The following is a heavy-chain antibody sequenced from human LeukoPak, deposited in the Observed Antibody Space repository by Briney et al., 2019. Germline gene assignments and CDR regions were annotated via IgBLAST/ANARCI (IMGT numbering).Heavy chain of an antibody. D-gene: IGHD5-18*01. CDR3: ARGYSFGV. Sequence: SETLSLTCAVYGRSFSGYCWSWIRQPPGKGLEWIGEINHSGSTNYNPSLRSRVTISVDTSKNQFSLKLSSVTAADTAVYYCARGYSFGVWGQGTTVTVSS. J-gene: IGHJ6*02. CDR1: GRSFSGYC. V-gene: IGHV4-34*01. CDR2: INHSGST.